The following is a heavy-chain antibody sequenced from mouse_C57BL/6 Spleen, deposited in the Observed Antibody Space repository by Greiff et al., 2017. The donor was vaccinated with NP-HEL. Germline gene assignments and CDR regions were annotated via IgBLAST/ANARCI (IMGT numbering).Heavy chain of an antibody. CDR1: GYTFTSYW. CDR2: IDTSDSET. Sequence: QVQLQQPGAELVRPGSSVKLSCKASGYTFTSYWMHWVKQRPIQGLEWIGNIDTSDSETHYNQKFKDKATLTVDKSSSTAYMQLSSLTSEDSAVYYCARGVNYDYDGLFAYWGQGTLVTVSA. D-gene: IGHD2-4*01. V-gene: IGHV1-52*01. CDR3: ARGVNYDYDGLFAY. J-gene: IGHJ3*01.